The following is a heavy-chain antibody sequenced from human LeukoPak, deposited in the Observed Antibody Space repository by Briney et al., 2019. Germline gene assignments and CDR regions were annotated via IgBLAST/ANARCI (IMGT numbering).Heavy chain of an antibody. V-gene: IGHV4-4*02. CDR3: ARVNINNWHSCDY. Sequence: PSETLSLTCAVSGGSISSNNWWGWVRQPPGKGLEWIGEIYHSGSPNYNPSLKSRVTISVDKTRNHFSLNLSSVTAADTAVYYCARVNINNWHSCDYWGQGTLVTVSS. J-gene: IGHJ4*02. D-gene: IGHD1-1*01. CDR1: GGSISSNNW. CDR2: IYHSGSP.